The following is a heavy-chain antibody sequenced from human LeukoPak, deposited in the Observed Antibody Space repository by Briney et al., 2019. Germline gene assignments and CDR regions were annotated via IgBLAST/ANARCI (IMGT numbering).Heavy chain of an antibody. J-gene: IGHJ4*02. V-gene: IGHV3-30*02. Sequence: PGGSLRLSCAASGFTFSSYGMHWVGQAPGKGLEWVAFIRYDGSNKYYADSVKGRFTISRDNSKNTLYLQMNSLRAEDTAVYYCAKDSGGYYYGSGSYEFWGQGTLVTVSS. CDR1: GFTFSSYG. D-gene: IGHD3-10*01. CDR3: AKDSGGYYYGSGSYEF. CDR2: IRYDGSNK.